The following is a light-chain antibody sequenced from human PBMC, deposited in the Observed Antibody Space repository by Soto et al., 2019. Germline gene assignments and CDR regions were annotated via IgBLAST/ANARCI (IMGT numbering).Light chain of an antibody. Sequence: DIQLTQSPSFLSASVGDRVTITCRASQGISSYLAWYQQKPGKAPKLLIYAASTLQSGVPSRFSGSGSGTEFTLTISSLQPEDFATYYGQQLNSYPPYTFGQGTKLESK. V-gene: IGKV1-9*01. J-gene: IGKJ2*01. CDR3: QQLNSYPPYT. CDR2: AAS. CDR1: QGISSY.